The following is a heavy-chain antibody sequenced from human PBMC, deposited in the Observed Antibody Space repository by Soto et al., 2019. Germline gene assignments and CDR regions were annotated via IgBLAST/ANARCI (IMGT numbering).Heavy chain of an antibody. J-gene: IGHJ5*02. CDR2: ISAYNGNT. CDR3: AGYCAWYSSALSTFHP. Sequence: QAPGQGLKWMGWISAYNGNTNYAQKLQGRVTMNTDTSTSTAYMELRSLRSDDTAVYYFAGYCAWYSSALSTFHPWGQGTLVTVSS. D-gene: IGHD6-19*01. V-gene: IGHV1-18*01.